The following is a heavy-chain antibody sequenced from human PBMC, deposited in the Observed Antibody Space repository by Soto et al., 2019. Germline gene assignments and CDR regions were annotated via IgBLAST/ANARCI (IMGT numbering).Heavy chain of an antibody. CDR2: ISYSGST. D-gene: IGHD4-17*01. J-gene: IGHJ4*02. V-gene: IGHV4-59*01. CDR3: GRAAPYGDYALDY. Sequence: PSETLSLTCTVSGGSISSYYWIWIRQPPGKGLEWIGYISYSGSTNYNLSLVSRPTISADTSKNQFLLMLITVTAADTAADYCGRAAPYGDYALDYWGQGTLVTVSS. CDR1: GGSISSYY.